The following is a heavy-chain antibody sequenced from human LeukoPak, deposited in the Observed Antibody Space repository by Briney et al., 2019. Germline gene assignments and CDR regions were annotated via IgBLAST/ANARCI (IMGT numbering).Heavy chain of an antibody. V-gene: IGHV3-23*01. J-gene: IGHJ5*02. CDR2: ISGSGGGT. Sequence: GGSLRLSCAASGFTFSNFAMNWVRRAPGKGLEWVSGISGSGGGTYYADSVKGRFTISRDSSKNTLYLQMKSLRVEDTAVYYCAKDRFGYSSGWFFDPWGQGTLVTVSS. CDR1: GFTFSNFA. CDR3: AKDRFGYSSGWFFDP. D-gene: IGHD6-19*01.